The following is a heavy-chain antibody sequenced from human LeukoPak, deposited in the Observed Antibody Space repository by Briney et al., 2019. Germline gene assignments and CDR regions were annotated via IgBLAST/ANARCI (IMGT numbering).Heavy chain of an antibody. V-gene: IGHV3-48*03. D-gene: IGHD3-10*01. Sequence: GGSLRLSCAASGFTFSSYEMNWVRQAPGKGLEWVSYISSSGSTIYYADSVKGRFTISRDNAKNSLYLQMNSLRAEDTAVYYCARELRLLWFGDALDYWGQGTLVTVSS. CDR3: ARELRLLWFGDALDY. J-gene: IGHJ4*02. CDR2: ISSSGSTI. CDR1: GFTFSSYE.